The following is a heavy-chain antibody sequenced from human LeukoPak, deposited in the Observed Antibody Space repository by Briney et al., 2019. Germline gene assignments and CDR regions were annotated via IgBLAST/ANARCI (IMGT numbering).Heavy chain of an antibody. CDR2: IHPSTGNP. J-gene: IGHJ4*02. D-gene: IGHD2-21*01. CDR1: GYTFTNYA. CDR3: ARGVVIAPQTFDY. Sequence: ASVKVSCKASGYTFTNYAMNWVRQAPGQGLEWMGWIHPSTGNPTYAQGFTGRFVFSLDTSVSTTYLQISSLKAEDTAVYYCARGVVIAPQTFDYWGQGTLVTVSS. V-gene: IGHV7-4-1*02.